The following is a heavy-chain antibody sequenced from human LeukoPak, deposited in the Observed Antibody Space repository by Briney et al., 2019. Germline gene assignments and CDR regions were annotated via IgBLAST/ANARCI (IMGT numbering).Heavy chain of an antibody. Sequence: GGSLRLSCEVSGVTVMSNYMSWVRQAPGKGLEWVSLIYSGGITYYADSVKGRFISSRDNCKNTLYLQMNSLRAEDTAVYYCGRGSAGYPADYRGQGTLVIVSS. CDR2: IYSGGIT. D-gene: IGHD5-12*01. J-gene: IGHJ4*02. V-gene: IGHV3-66*01. CDR3: GRGSAGYPADY. CDR1: GVTVMSNY.